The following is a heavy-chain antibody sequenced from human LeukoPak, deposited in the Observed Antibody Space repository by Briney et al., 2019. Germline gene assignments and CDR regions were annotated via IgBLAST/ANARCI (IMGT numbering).Heavy chain of an antibody. J-gene: IGHJ6*02. CDR2: INPNSGGT. CDR1: GYTFTGYY. D-gene: IGHD2-15*01. Sequence: ASVKVSCKASGYTFTGYYMHWVRQAPGQGLEWMGWINPNSGGTNYAQEFQGRVTMTRDTFISTAYMELSRLRSDDTAVYYCARGILGVEIIVVVVAAWSNYGMDVWGQGTTVTVSS. V-gene: IGHV1-2*02. CDR3: ARGILGVEIIVVVVAAWSNYGMDV.